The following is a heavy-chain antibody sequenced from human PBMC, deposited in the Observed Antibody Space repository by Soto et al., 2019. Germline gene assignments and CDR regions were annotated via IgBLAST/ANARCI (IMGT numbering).Heavy chain of an antibody. J-gene: IGHJ6*03. CDR2: MYYSGST. D-gene: IGHD3-10*01. CDR3: ARLVREYCYYYMHV. V-gene: IGHV4-39*01. CDR1: GDSISSSKYH. Sequence: SETLSLTCTVSGDSISSSKYHWGWIRQPPGKGLEWIGNMYYSGSTYYNPSLKSRVTISVDTSKNQFSLKLSSVTAADTAVYYCARLVREYCYYYMHVWGKGTTVTVSS.